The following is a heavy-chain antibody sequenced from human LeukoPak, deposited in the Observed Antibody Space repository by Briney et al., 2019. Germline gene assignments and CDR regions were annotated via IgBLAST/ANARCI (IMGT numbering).Heavy chain of an antibody. D-gene: IGHD2-2*01. J-gene: IGHJ4*02. V-gene: IGHV3-30*02. CDR3: ARGSSTHGEYYFDY. CDR1: GFTFSNYG. CDR2: IRYDGTNK. Sequence: GGSLRLSCAASGFTFSNYGIHWVRQTPGKGLEWVAFIRYDGTNKYYADSVKGRFTISRDNSKNTLYLQMNGLRADDTAVYYCARGSSTHGEYYFDYWGQGTLVTVSS.